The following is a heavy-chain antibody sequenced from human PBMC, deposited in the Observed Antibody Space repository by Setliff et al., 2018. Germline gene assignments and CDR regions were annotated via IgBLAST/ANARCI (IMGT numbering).Heavy chain of an antibody. CDR3: ARILGYCSGGSCYVPY. Sequence: GSLRLSCAASGFTFSSYWMSWVRQAPGKGLEWIGNIYYGGSAYYNPSLKSRVTISVDTSKNQFSLKLSPVTAADTAMYYCARILGYCSGGSCYVPYWGQGTLVTVSS. CDR2: IYYGGSA. J-gene: IGHJ4*02. V-gene: IGHV4-4*02. D-gene: IGHD2-15*01. CDR1: GFTFSSYW.